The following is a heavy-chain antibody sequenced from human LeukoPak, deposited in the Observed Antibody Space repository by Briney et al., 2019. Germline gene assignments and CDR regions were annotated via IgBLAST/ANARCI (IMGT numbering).Heavy chain of an antibody. J-gene: IGHJ4*02. Sequence: GGSLRLSCAASGFTFSDHYMDWVRQAPGKGLEWVGRTRNKANSYTTEYAASVKGRFTISRDDSKSSLYLQMNSLKTEDTAVYYCARDAGWLSYFDYWGQGTLVTVSS. CDR3: ARDAGWLSYFDY. CDR1: GFTFSDHY. V-gene: IGHV3-72*01. CDR2: TRNKANSYTT. D-gene: IGHD3-9*01.